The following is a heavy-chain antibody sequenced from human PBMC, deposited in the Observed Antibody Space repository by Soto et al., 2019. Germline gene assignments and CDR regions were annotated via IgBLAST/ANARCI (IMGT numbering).Heavy chain of an antibody. CDR3: TRDSGGKGAX. V-gene: IGHV3-74*01. D-gene: IGHD3-16*01. CDR2: IDEYGTTI. J-gene: IGHJ4*02. CDR1: GYTFSSYL. Sequence: RLSCAASGYTFSSYLMHWFRQVQGKGLLWVSRIDEYGTTINYADSVKGRFTISRDNARNTFYLEMNSLIAEDTALYYCTRDSGGKGAXWGPGTLVTVSX.